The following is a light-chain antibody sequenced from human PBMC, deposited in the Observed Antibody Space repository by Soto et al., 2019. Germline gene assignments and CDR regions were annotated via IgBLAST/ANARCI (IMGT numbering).Light chain of an antibody. CDR2: EVN. CDR3: SSYAGSNTYVV. J-gene: IGLJ2*01. V-gene: IGLV2-8*01. CDR1: SSDIGGYNC. Sequence: QSALTQPPSASGSPGQSVTISCTGTSSDIGGYNCVSWYQQHPGKAPKLMIYEVNRRPSGVPDRFSGSTSGNTASLTVSGLQAEDEADYYCSSYAGSNTYVVFGGGTKLTVL.